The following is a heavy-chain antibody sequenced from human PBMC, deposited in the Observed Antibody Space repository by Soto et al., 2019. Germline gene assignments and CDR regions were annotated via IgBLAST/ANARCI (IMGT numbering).Heavy chain of an antibody. Sequence: QVPLVQSGAEVKKPGSSVKVSCKASGGTFSPYTINWVRQAPGQGLEWMGRIIPFHGVTNYAQKFQARVTITADKSTSTTLQGLSGLRFEDTAMYYCTRDWEITVSTWSFGGFWGRGTLVTVSS. CDR3: TRDWEITVSTWSFGGF. CDR2: IIPFHGVT. D-gene: IGHD3-10*01. J-gene: IGHJ4*02. CDR1: GGTFSPYT. V-gene: IGHV1-69*08.